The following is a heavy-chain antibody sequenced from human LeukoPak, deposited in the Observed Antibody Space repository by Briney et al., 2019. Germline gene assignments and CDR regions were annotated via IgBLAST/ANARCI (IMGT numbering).Heavy chain of an antibody. V-gene: IGHV3-21*01. Sequence: GGSLRLSCAASGFTFSSYSMNWVRQAPGKGLEWVSSISSSSSYIYYADSVKGRFTISRDNATHSLYLQMNSLRAEDTAVYYCARDSGGEGALDYWGQGTLVTVSS. CDR3: ARDSGGEGALDY. CDR2: ISSSSSYI. D-gene: IGHD1-26*01. CDR1: GFTFSSYS. J-gene: IGHJ4*02.